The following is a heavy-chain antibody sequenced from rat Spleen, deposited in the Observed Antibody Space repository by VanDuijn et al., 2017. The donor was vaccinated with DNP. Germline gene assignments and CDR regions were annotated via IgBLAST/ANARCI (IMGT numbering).Heavy chain of an antibody. V-gene: IGHV5-29*01. J-gene: IGHJ3*01. CDR1: GFTFSNYG. Sequence: EVQLVESGGGLVQPGRSLKLSCAASGFTFSNYGMAWVRQAPTKGLEWVATINYDGSRTYYRDSVKGRFTISRDNAKNTLYLQMNSLRSEDTATYYCASVSLGGNWFASWGQGTLVTVSS. CDR2: INYDGSRT. CDR3: ASVSLGGNWFAS. D-gene: IGHD1-11*01.